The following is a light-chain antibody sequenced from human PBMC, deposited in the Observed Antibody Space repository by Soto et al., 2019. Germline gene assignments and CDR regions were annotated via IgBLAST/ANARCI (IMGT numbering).Light chain of an antibody. Sequence: QSVLTQSSSASASLGSSVKLTCILSSGHSTYIIAWHQQQPGKAPRFLMTLDRSGSYNRGSGVPDRFSCSSSGADRYLTISNLQFEDEGDYYCETWYSNTHKVFGGGTKLTVL. CDR3: ETWYSNTHKV. V-gene: IGLV4-60*02. CDR2: LDRSGSY. CDR1: SGHSTYI. J-gene: IGLJ3*02.